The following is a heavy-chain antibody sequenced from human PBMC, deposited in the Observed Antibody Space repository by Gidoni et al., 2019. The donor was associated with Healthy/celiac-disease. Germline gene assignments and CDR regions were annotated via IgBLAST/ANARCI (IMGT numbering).Heavy chain of an antibody. CDR3: ASKVDTAMVHYYYYYGMDV. V-gene: IGHV1-69*01. CDR2: IIPIFGTA. D-gene: IGHD5-18*01. CDR1: GGTSSSYA. Sequence: QVQLVQSGAEVTKPESSVKVSCKASGGTSSSYAISWVRQAPGQGLEWMGGIIPIFGTANYAQKFQGRVTITADESTSTAYMELSSLRSEDTAVYYCASKVDTAMVHYYYYYGMDVWGQGTTVTVSS. J-gene: IGHJ6*02.